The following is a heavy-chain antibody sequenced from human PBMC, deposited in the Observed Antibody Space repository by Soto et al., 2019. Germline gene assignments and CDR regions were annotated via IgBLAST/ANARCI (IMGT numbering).Heavy chain of an antibody. J-gene: IGHJ5*02. Sequence: SETLSLTCTVSGASISVFYWSWIRKSAGKGLEWIGRIYATGTTDYNPSLKSRVMMSVDTSKKQFSLKLRSVTAADTAVYYCVRDGTKPLRDRSGPCVQG. V-gene: IGHV4-4*07. CDR3: VRDGTKPLRDRSGP. D-gene: IGHD1-1*01. CDR1: GASISVFY. CDR2: IYATGTT.